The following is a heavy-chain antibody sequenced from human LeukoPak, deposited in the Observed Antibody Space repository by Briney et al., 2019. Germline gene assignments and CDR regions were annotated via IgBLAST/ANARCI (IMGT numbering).Heavy chain of an antibody. V-gene: IGHV4-34*01. CDR1: GGSFSGYY. CDR2: INHSAST. CDR3: ARDPMVRGVIYYYYGMDV. D-gene: IGHD3-10*01. J-gene: IGHJ6*02. Sequence: SETLSLTCAVYGGSFSGYYWSWIRQPPGKGLEWIGEINHSASTNYNPSLKSRVTISVDTSKNQFSLKLSSVTAADTAVYYCARDPMVRGVIYYYYGMDVWGQGTTVTVSS.